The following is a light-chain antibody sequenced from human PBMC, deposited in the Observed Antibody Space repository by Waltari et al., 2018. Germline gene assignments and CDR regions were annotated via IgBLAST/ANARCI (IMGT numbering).Light chain of an antibody. V-gene: IGLV1-40*01. CDR1: TSNFGAGYE. Sequence: QSALTQPPSLSGAPGQRVSISCTGKTSNFGAGYEVHWYQQLPGAAPKLLIYDNPNRPSGVPDRFSGSKSGTSASLAITGLQADDEADYYCQSYDSALRNVVFGGGTKLTV. CDR3: QSYDSALRNVV. CDR2: DNP. J-gene: IGLJ2*01.